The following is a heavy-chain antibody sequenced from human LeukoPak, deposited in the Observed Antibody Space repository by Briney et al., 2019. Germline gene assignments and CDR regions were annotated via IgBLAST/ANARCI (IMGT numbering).Heavy chain of an antibody. J-gene: IGHJ4*02. D-gene: IGHD3-16*01. CDR3: ATDRAMGALDY. V-gene: IGHV3-21*01. CDR2: ITTTFYT. CDR1: GFTFSSYS. Sequence: GGSLRLSCAASGFTFSSYSFNWVRQVPGKGLEWVSSITTTFYTYYTDSVKGRFTISRDNAKNSLYLQMNSLGAEDTAVYYCATDRAMGALDYWGQGTLVTVSS.